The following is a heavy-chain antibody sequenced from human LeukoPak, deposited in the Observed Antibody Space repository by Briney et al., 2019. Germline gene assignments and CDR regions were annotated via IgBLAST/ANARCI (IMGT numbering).Heavy chain of an antibody. Sequence: GGSLRLSCAASGFTFSSYAMSWVRQAPGKGLEWVSAISGSGGSTYYADSVKGRFAISRDNSKNTLYLQMNSLRTEDTAVYYCAKNPRYDFWSGYYWVVNWFDPWGQGTLVTVSS. J-gene: IGHJ5*02. CDR2: ISGSGGST. CDR1: GFTFSSYA. CDR3: AKNPRYDFWSGYYWVVNWFDP. V-gene: IGHV3-23*01. D-gene: IGHD3-3*01.